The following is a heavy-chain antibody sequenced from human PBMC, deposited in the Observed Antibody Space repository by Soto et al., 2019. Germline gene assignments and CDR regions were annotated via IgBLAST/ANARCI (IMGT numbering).Heavy chain of an antibody. Sequence: SVKVSCKASGGTFSGYAISWVRQAPGQGLEWMGGIIPIFGTANYAQKFQGRVTITADESTSTAYMELSSLRSEDTAVYYCATEQTGDGAFDIWGQGTMVTVSS. J-gene: IGHJ3*02. CDR1: GGTFSGYA. CDR2: IIPIFGTA. V-gene: IGHV1-69*13. D-gene: IGHD7-27*01. CDR3: ATEQTGDGAFDI.